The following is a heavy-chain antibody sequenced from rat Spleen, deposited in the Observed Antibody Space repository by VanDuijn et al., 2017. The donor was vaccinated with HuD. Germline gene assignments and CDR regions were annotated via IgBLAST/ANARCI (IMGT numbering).Heavy chain of an antibody. Sequence: EVQLVESGGGQVQPGKSLKLSCVASGFTFNNYWMYWIRQAPGKGLEWVSSINIDGGDTYYADSVKGRCTISRDNAKSTLYLQMDSLRSEDTATYYCATGPRILRLDWFAYWGQGTLVTVSS. CDR2: INIDGGDT. D-gene: IGHD1-6*01. V-gene: IGHV5-31*01. J-gene: IGHJ3*01. CDR3: ATGPRILRLDWFAY. CDR1: GFTFNNYW.